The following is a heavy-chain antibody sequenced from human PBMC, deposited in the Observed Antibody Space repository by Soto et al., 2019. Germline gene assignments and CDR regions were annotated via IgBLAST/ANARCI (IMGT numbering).Heavy chain of an antibody. V-gene: IGHV4-30-2*01. Sequence: SETLSLTCAVSGGSISSGGYSWSWIRHPPGKGLEWIGYIYHSGSTYYNPSLKSRVTISFDRSKNQFSLRLTSVTASDTAVYSCARPDSSSWAAPFGSWGQGTLVTVSS. CDR2: IYHSGST. J-gene: IGHJ4*02. D-gene: IGHD6-13*01. CDR3: ARPDSSSWAAPFGS. CDR1: GGSISSGGYS.